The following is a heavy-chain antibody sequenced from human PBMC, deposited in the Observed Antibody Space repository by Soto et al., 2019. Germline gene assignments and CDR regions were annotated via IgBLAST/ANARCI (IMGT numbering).Heavy chain of an antibody. D-gene: IGHD3-16*01. CDR2: IWYDGSNK. CDR1: GFTFSSYG. V-gene: IGHV3-33*01. J-gene: IGHJ6*03. CDR3: ARGRGNYYYYMDV. Sequence: GGSLRLSCAASGFTFSSYGMHWVRQAPGKGLEWVAVIWYDGSNKYYVDSVKGRFTISRDNSKNTLYLQMNSLRAEDTAVYYCARGRGNYYYYMDVWGEGTTVTVSS.